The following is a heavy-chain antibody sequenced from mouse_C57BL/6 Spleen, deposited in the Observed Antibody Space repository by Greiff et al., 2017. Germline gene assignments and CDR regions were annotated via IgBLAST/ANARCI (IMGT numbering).Heavy chain of an antibody. V-gene: IGHV1-53*01. Sequence: QVQLQQPGTELVKPGASVKLSCKASGYTFTSYWMHWVKQRPGQGLEWIGNINPSNGGTNYNEKFKSKATLTVDKSSSTAYMQLSSLTSEDSAVYDCARNHGSSRWYFDVWGTGTTVTVSS. CDR3: ARNHGSSRWYFDV. CDR1: GYTFTSYW. D-gene: IGHD1-1*01. J-gene: IGHJ1*03. CDR2: INPSNGGT.